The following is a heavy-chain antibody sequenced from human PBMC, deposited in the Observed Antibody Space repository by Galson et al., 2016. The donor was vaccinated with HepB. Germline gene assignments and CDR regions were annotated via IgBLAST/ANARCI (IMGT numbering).Heavy chain of an antibody. CDR2: IYAGGST. CDR1: GFSVSSTY. CDR3: ARDSAADWGFFDH. V-gene: IGHV3-53*01. Sequence: SLRLSCAVSGFSVSSTYMTWVRQAPGKGLEWVSFIYAGGSTYYGDSVKGRFTISRDNSKNTLYLQMNSLRVEDTAVYYCARDSAADWGFFDHWGQGSLVTVSS. D-gene: IGHD6-13*01. J-gene: IGHJ4*02.